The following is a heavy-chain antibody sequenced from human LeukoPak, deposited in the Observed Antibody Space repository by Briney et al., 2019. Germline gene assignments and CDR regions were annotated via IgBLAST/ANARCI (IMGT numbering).Heavy chain of an antibody. CDR3: TRNRRLYYYGSGSYYKRGDAFDI. CDR1: GYTFTGYY. V-gene: IGHV1-2*02. D-gene: IGHD3-10*01. Sequence: ASVKVSCKASGYTFTGYYMHWVRQAPGQGLEWMGWINPNSGGTNYAQKFQGRVTMTRDTSISTAYMELSRLRSDDTAVYYCTRNRRLYYYGSGSYYKRGDAFDIWGQGTMVTVSS. J-gene: IGHJ3*02. CDR2: INPNSGGT.